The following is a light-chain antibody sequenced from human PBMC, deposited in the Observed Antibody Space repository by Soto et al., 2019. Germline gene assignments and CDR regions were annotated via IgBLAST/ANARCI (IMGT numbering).Light chain of an antibody. J-gene: IGKJ4*01. V-gene: IGKV4-1*01. CDR2: WAT. Sequence: IVMTQSPNSLSVSLGERATINCKSSQRVFYKSHNKNFLAWYQQKPGQPPRLLIYWATTRFSGVPDRFSGSGSGTDFTLTINSLQAEDVAVYYCQQYYNTPVTFGGGTIVDI. CDR3: QQYYNTPVT. CDR1: QRVFYKSHNKNF.